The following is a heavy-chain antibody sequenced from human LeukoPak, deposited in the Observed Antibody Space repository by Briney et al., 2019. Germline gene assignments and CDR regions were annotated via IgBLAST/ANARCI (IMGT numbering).Heavy chain of an antibody. CDR1: GGTFSSYA. V-gene: IGHV1-69*04. CDR2: IIPILGIA. CDR3: ARGYCSGGSCRKNWFDP. D-gene: IGHD2-15*01. Sequence: ASVEVSCKASGGTFSSYAISWVRQAPGQGLEWMGRIIPILGIANYAQKFQGRVTITADKSTSTAYMELSSLRSEDTAVYYCARGYCSGGSCRKNWFDPWGQGTLVTVSS. J-gene: IGHJ5*02.